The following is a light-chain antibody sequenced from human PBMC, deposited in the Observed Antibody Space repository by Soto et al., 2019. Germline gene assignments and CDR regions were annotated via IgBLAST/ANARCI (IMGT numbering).Light chain of an antibody. Sequence: IVLTQSPATLSLSPGERATLSCRASQSIRSYLAWYQQKPGQAPRLLIYDASNRATGIPARFSGGGTGTDFTLTISSLEPEDFAVYYCQQRSNWPPTFGGGTKVEIK. V-gene: IGKV3-11*01. CDR2: DAS. CDR1: QSIRSY. J-gene: IGKJ4*01. CDR3: QQRSNWPPT.